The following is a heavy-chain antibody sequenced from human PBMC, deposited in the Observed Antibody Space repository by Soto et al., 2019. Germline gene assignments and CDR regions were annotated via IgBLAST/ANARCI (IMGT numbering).Heavy chain of an antibody. CDR2: FFYTGTT. D-gene: IGHD2-15*01. J-gene: IGHJ4*02. V-gene: IGHV4-39*01. CDR1: GGSISSSSYF. Sequence: QLQLQESGPGLVKPSETLPLTCTVSGGSISSSSYFWGWVRQPPGKGLEWIGTFFYTGTTYYSPSLKSRVTITVDTSKNQFSLKLTSVTAADTAMYYCVRPRGGTISATYIDSWGQGTLVTVSS. CDR3: VRPRGGTISATYIDS.